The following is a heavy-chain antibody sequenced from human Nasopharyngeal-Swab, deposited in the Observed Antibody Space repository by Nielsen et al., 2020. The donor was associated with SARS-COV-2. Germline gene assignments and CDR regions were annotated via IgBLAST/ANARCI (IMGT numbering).Heavy chain of an antibody. Sequence: GGSLRLSWAASGFTFSSYNMNWVRQAPGKGLEWVSSISSSRSNIYYADSGKGRSTIPRDNAKNSLYLQMTSLRAEDTAVYYCARGCVLTGPSCYYYGMDVWGQGTTVTVSS. V-gene: IGHV3-21*01. CDR1: GFTFSSYN. D-gene: IGHD3-9*01. J-gene: IGHJ6*02. CDR3: ARGCVLTGPSCYYYGMDV. CDR2: ISSSRSNI.